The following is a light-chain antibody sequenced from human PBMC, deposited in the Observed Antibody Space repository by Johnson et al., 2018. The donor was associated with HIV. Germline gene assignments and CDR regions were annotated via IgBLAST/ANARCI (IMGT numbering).Light chain of an antibody. CDR1: SYNIGNNY. CDR2: ENN. J-gene: IGLJ1*01. V-gene: IGLV1-51*02. CDR3: GTWDSRLRNV. Sequence: QPVLTQPPSVSAAPGQKVTISCSGSSYNIGNNYVSWYQQLPGTAPKLLIYENNKRPSVIPDRFSGSKSGTSATLGITGLQTGDEADYYCGTWDSRLRNVFGTGTKVTVL.